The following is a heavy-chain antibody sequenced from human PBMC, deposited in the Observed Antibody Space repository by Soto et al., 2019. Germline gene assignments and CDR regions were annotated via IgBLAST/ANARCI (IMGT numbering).Heavy chain of an antibody. CDR1: GYSFTSYW. J-gene: IGHJ4*02. CDR2: IDPSDSYT. V-gene: IGHV5-10-1*04. D-gene: IGHD6-19*01. CDR3: ASTDSSGWLIFDY. Sequence: GESLKISCKGSGYSFTSYWISWVRQMPGKGLEWMGRIDPSDSYTNYSPSFQGQVTISADKSISTAYLQWSSLKASDTAMYYCASTDSSGWLIFDYWGQGTLVTVSS.